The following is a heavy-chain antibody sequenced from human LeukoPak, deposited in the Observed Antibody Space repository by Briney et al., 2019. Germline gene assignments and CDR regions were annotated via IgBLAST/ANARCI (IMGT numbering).Heavy chain of an antibody. D-gene: IGHD3-10*01. V-gene: IGHV3-21*01. CDR3: ARSLLWFGANLIWFDS. Sequence: GGSLRLSCAASGFTFSNYAMRWVRQAPGKGLEWVSSISSSSSYIYYADSVKGRFTISRDNAKNSLYLQMNSLRADDTAVYYCARSLLWFGANLIWFDSWGQGTLVTVSS. J-gene: IGHJ5*01. CDR1: GFTFSNYA. CDR2: ISSSSSYI.